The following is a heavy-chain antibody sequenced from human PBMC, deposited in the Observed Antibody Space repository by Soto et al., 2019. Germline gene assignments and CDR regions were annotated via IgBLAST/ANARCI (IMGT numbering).Heavy chain of an antibody. D-gene: IGHD3-22*01. J-gene: IGHJ4*02. CDR2: ISGSGGST. V-gene: IGHV3-23*01. CDR1: GFTFSSYA. CDR3: AIRASYYDSSGYFDY. Sequence: GGSLSLSCAASGFTFSSYAMSWVRQAPGKGLEWVSAISGSGGSTYYADSVKGRFTISRDNSKNTLYLQMNSLRAEDTAVYYCAIRASYYDSSGYFDYWGQGTLVTVSS.